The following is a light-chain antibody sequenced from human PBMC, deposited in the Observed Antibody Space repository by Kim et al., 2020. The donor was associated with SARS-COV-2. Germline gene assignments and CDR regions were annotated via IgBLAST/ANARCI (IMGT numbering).Light chain of an antibody. CDR3: QTWGAGIIV. CDR1: SGHRCNT. J-gene: IGLJ2*01. V-gene: IGLV4-69*01. CDR2: LNSDGSH. Sequence: SVRLTCTRNSGHRCNTSAWHQQLQEKGPRYLMKLNSDGSHSKGDEIPDRFSGSSSGAERYLTIASLQSEDEADYYCQTWGAGIIVFGGGTQLTVL.